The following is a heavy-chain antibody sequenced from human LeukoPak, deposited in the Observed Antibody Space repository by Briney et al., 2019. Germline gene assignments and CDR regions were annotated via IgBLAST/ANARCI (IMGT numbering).Heavy chain of an antibody. D-gene: IGHD3-10*01. Sequence: ASVKVSCKASGYTFTGDYMHWVRQAPGQGLEWMGWINPNSGGTNYAQKFQGRVTMTRDTSISTAYMELSRLRSDDTAVYYCARDLSFGEFLGPSDYWGQGTLVTVSS. J-gene: IGHJ4*02. V-gene: IGHV1-2*02. CDR2: INPNSGGT. CDR3: ARDLSFGEFLGPSDY. CDR1: GYTFTGDY.